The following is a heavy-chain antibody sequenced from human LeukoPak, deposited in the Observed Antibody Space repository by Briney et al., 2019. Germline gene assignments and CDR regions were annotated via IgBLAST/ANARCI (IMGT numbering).Heavy chain of an antibody. CDR3: ARGRDFWSGYYFGYFDY. D-gene: IGHD3-3*01. Sequence: SGGSLRLSCAASGFTFSSYAMHWVRQAPGKGLEYVSAISSNGGSTYYANSVKGRFTISRDNSKNTLYLQMGSLRAEDMAVYYCARGRDFWSGYYFGYFDYWGQGTLVTVSS. CDR2: ISSNGGST. J-gene: IGHJ4*02. CDR1: GFTFSSYA. V-gene: IGHV3-64*01.